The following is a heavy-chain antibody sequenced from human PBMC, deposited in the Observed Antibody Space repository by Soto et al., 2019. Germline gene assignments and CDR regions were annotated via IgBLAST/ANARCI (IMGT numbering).Heavy chain of an antibody. CDR1: GYTFTSYD. CDR3: ARRAETNGWNGFGADKYYFDF. J-gene: IGHJ4*02. D-gene: IGHD1-1*01. CDR2: LNPNTGNS. Sequence: ASVKVSCKASGYTFTSYDIYWVRQATGQGLEWMGWLNPNTGNSGYAQKFQGRITVTSDTSINTVHMELSSLRSEDTAVYYCARRAETNGWNGFGADKYYFDFWGQGTLVTVSS. V-gene: IGHV1-8*01.